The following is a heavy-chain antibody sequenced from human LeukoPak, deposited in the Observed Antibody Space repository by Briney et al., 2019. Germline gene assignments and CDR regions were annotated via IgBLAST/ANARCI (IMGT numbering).Heavy chain of an antibody. Sequence: GRSLRLSCAASGFTFSHYAMHGVRQAPGKGLEWVATISYDGGEEYYADSVKGRLTISRDNSKNTLYLQMTSLRVDDTAIYYCARAMLVDTTPFDSWGQGTLVTVSS. CDR2: ISYDGGEE. CDR1: GFTFSHYA. J-gene: IGHJ4*02. CDR3: ARAMLVDTTPFDS. V-gene: IGHV3-30*04. D-gene: IGHD2-15*01.